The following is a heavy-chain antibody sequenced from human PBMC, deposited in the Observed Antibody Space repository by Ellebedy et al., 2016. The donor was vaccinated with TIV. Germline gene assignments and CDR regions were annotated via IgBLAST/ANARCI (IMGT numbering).Heavy chain of an antibody. CDR2: ISWNSGSI. Sequence: PGGSLRLSCAASGFTFDDYAMHWVRQAPGKGLEWVSGISWNSGSIGYADSVKGRFTISRDNAKNSLYLQMNSLRAEDTALYYCAKGRQGIAVGWYFDLWGRGTLVTVSS. CDR1: GFTFDDYA. D-gene: IGHD6-19*01. J-gene: IGHJ2*01. CDR3: AKGRQGIAVGWYFDL. V-gene: IGHV3-9*01.